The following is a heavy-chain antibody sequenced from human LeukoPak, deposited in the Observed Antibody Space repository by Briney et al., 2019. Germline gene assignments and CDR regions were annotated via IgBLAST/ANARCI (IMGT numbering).Heavy chain of an antibody. CDR2: INHSGST. D-gene: IGHD5-18*01. CDR3: ARRLRLEAMVLDY. Sequence: PSETLSLTCAVYGGSFSGYYWSWIRQPPGKGLEWIGEINHSGSTNYNPSLKSRVNISVDTSKNQFSLKLSSVTAADTAVYYCARRLRLEAMVLDYWGQGTLVTVSS. J-gene: IGHJ4*02. CDR1: GGSFSGYY. V-gene: IGHV4-34*01.